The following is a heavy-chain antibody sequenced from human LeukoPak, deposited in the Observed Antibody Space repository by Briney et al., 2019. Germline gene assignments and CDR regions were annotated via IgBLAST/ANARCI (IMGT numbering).Heavy chain of an antibody. Sequence: GSLRLSCAASGFIVSNYYMSWVRQAPEKGLEWGSVIFSGGTTHYADSVKGRFTISRDISKNTLYLQMNSLRDEDAAVYYCARALPVSGGSCYDYWGQGTLVTVSS. CDR1: GFIVSNYY. J-gene: IGHJ4*02. CDR2: IFSGGTT. D-gene: IGHD2-15*01. V-gene: IGHV3-53*01. CDR3: ARALPVSGGSCYDY.